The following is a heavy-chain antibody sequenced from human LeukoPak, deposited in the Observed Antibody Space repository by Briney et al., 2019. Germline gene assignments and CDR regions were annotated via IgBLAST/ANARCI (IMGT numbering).Heavy chain of an antibody. CDR1: GCTFSSYS. CDR2: TSSSSSYI. J-gene: IGHJ4*02. CDR3: ARDCSGGSCYFAFDY. Sequence: GGSLRLSCAASGCTFSSYSMNWVRQAPGKGLEWVSSTSSSSSYIYYADSVKGRFTISRDNAKNSLYLQMNSLRAEDTAVYYCARDCSGGSCYFAFDYWGQGTLVTASS. V-gene: IGHV3-21*01. D-gene: IGHD2-15*01.